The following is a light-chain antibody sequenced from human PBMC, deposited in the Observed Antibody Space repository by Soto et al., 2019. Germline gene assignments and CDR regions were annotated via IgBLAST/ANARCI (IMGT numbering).Light chain of an antibody. Sequence: VMTQSPATLSVSPGERATLSCRASQSLRSSLAWYQQKPGRAPRLLIYTASSRAAGISDRFRGSGSGTEFTLTISSLRSEDSAIYYCQQYFEWPPMTFGQGTKVDIK. CDR3: QQYFEWPPMT. V-gene: IGKV3-15*01. J-gene: IGKJ1*01. CDR2: TAS. CDR1: QSLRSS.